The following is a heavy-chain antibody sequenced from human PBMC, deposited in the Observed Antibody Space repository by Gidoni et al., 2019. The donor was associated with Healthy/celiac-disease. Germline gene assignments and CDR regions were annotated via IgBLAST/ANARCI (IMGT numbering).Heavy chain of an antibody. CDR1: GGTFSSYA. Sequence: QVQLVQSGAEVKKHGSSVKVSCKASGGTFSSYAIRWVRQAPGQGLEWMGGIIPIFGTANYAQKFQGRVTITADESTSTAYMELSSLRSEDTAVYYCARDTHVSIPAPPPYYYYYGMDVWGQGTTVTVSS. D-gene: IGHD6-6*01. V-gene: IGHV1-69*01. J-gene: IGHJ6*02. CDR3: ARDTHVSIPAPPPYYYYYGMDV. CDR2: IIPIFGTA.